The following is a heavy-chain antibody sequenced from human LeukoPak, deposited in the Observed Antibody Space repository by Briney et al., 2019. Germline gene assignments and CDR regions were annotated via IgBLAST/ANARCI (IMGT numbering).Heavy chain of an antibody. Sequence: SQTLSLTCAVSGGSISSCGYSWSWLRQPPGMGLEWIGYIYHSGSTYYNPSLKSRVTISVDRSKNQFSPKLSSVTAADTAVYYCARVQWDLGYFDYWGQGTLVTVSS. J-gene: IGHJ4*02. D-gene: IGHD5-24*01. CDR2: IYHSGST. CDR3: ARVQWDLGYFDY. V-gene: IGHV4-30-2*01. CDR1: GGSISSCGYS.